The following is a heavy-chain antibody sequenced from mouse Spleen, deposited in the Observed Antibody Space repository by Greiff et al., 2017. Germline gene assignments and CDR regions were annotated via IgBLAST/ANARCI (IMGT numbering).Heavy chain of an antibody. CDR1: GYTFTDYY. D-gene: IGHD2-12*01. Sequence: EVQLQQSGPELVKPGASVKISCKASGYTFTDYYMNWVKQSHGKSLEWIGDINPNNGGTSYNQKFKGKATLTVDKSSSTAYMELRSLTSEDSAVYYCARSNYSYYSYDEGRSGWYFDVWGAGTTVTVSS. CDR3: ARSNYSYYSYDEGRSGWYFDV. V-gene: IGHV1-26*01. CDR2: INPNNGGT. J-gene: IGHJ1*01.